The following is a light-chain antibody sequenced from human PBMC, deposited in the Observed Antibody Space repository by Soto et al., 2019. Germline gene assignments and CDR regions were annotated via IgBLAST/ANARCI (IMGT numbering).Light chain of an antibody. CDR3: CSYAGSHSWV. CDR2: DVS. J-gene: IGLJ3*02. Sequence: QSALTQPRSVSGSPGQSVTISCTGTSSDVGGYNYVSWYQQHPGKAPKLIINDVSKRPSGVPDRFAGSKSGNTASLTISGLQAEDEADYYCCSYAGSHSWVSGGGTKLTVL. V-gene: IGLV2-11*01. CDR1: SSDVGGYNY.